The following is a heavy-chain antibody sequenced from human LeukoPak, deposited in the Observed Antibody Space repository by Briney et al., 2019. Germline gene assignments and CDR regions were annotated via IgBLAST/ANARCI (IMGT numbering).Heavy chain of an antibody. D-gene: IGHD2-21*02. Sequence: SETLSLTCAVYGGSFSGYYWSWIRQPPGKGLEWIGYIYYSGSTNYNPSLKSRVTISVDTSKNQFSLKLSSVTAADTAVYYCARGLGDAYYFDYWGQGTLVTVSS. CDR1: GGSFSGYY. CDR3: ARGLGDAYYFDY. V-gene: IGHV4-59*01. J-gene: IGHJ4*02. CDR2: IYYSGST.